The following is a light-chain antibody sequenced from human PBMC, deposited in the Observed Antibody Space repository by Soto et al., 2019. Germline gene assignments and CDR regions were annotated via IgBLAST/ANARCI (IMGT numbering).Light chain of an antibody. J-gene: IGKJ1*01. CDR1: QSVSGY. V-gene: IGKV1-39*01. Sequence: DIQMTQSPSTLSAFVGDRVTLTCRASQSVSGYLHWYQQKPGKAPKLLIYAASNLQSGVPSRFSGGGSGTDFTLTISSLQPEDFAIYYCQQTYTTLWTFGQGTKVDI. CDR3: QQTYTTLWT. CDR2: AAS.